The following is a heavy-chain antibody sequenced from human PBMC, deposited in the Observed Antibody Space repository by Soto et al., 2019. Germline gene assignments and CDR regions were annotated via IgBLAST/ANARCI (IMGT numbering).Heavy chain of an antibody. CDR1: GYSFTSYW. CDR2: IYPGDSET. V-gene: IGHV5-51*01. Sequence: GESLKISCKSSGYSFTSYWIGWVRQMPGKGLEWMGIIYPGDSETRYSPSFQGQVTISADKSITTAYLQWSSLRASDTAMYYCALRFGYYYYFDYWGQGTLVTVSS. CDR3: ALRFGYYYYFDY. D-gene: IGHD3-22*01. J-gene: IGHJ4*02.